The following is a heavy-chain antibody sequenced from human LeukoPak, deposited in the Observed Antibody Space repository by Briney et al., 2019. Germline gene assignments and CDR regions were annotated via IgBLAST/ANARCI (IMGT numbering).Heavy chain of an antibody. CDR2: IYPGDSHT. V-gene: IGHV5-51*01. Sequence: GESLKISCRGSGYSFTSYWIAWVRQMPGKGLEWMGIIYPGDSHTRYSPSFQGQVTISADKSISTAYLQWSSLKASDTAMYYCARTGYSSSWYYYYYMDVWGKGTTVTVSS. CDR3: ARTGYSSSWYYYYYMDV. D-gene: IGHD6-13*01. CDR1: GYSFTSYW. J-gene: IGHJ6*03.